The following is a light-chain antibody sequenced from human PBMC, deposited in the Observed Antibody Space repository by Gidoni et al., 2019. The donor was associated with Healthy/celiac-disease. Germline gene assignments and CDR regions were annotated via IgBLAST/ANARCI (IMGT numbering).Light chain of an antibody. J-gene: IGKJ1*01. Sequence: IVMTQPPDSLAVSLGERATINCKSSQSVLYSSNNKNYLAWYQQKPGQPPNLRIYWASTRESGVPDRFSGSGSGTDFTLTISSLQAEDVAVYYCQQYYSTPRTFXQXTKVEIK. V-gene: IGKV4-1*01. CDR1: QSVLYSSNNKNY. CDR2: WAS. CDR3: QQYYSTPRT.